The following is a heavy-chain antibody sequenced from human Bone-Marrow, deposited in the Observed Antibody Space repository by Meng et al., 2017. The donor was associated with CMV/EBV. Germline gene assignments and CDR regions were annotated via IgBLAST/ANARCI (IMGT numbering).Heavy chain of an antibody. CDR1: GFTFSSYA. Sequence: GGSLRLSCAASGFTFSSYAMHWVRQAPGKGLEWVAFIRYDGGIKYYADSVKGRFTISRDNSKNTLFLQMDSLRPEDTAVYYCAKDVDPMILVAMVYFDCWGQRTLVTVSS. J-gene: IGHJ4*02. V-gene: IGHV3-30*02. CDR2: IRYDGGIK. CDR3: AKDVDPMILVAMVYFDC. D-gene: IGHD3-22*01.